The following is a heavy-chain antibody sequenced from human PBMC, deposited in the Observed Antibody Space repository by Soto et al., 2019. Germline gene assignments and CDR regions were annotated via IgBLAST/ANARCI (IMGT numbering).Heavy chain of an antibody. Sequence: QVQLQDSGPGLVKPSGTLSLTCVVSGGSISTSNWWSWVRQPPGKGLEWIGEIYHSGVTNYNPSLKSRVTVSVDKSKNQFALRLSSVTAADTAVYYCARDWRYSGSYFHAFDIWGQWTMVTGSS. CDR3: ARDWRYSGSYFHAFDI. D-gene: IGHD1-26*01. V-gene: IGHV4-4*02. CDR2: IYHSGVT. J-gene: IGHJ3*02. CDR1: GGSISTSNW.